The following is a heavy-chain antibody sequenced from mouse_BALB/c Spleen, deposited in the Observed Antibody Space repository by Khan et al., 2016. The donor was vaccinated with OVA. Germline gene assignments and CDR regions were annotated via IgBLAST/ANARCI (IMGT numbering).Heavy chain of an antibody. CDR1: GYSITSGYS. CDR2: IHYSGST. V-gene: IGHV3-1*02. Sequence: EVKLMESGPDLVKPSQSLSLTCTVTGYSITSGYSWHWIRQFPGNKLEWMGYIHYSGSTNYNPSLKSRISITRATSKNQFFLQLNSVTTEDTATYYCARSGTTVVAYWYFDVWGAGTTVTVSS. CDR3: ARSGTTVVAYWYFDV. J-gene: IGHJ1*01. D-gene: IGHD1-1*01.